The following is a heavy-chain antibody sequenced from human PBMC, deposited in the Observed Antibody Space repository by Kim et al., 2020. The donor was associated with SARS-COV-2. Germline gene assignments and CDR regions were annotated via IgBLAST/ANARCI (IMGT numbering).Heavy chain of an antibody. D-gene: IGHD2-15*01. CDR3: ARGGYRWVVATRPFDY. J-gene: IGHJ4*02. Sequence: SVKGRITISRDNSKNTLYLQMNSLRAEDTAVYYCARGGYRWVVATRPFDYWGQGTLVTVSS. V-gene: IGHV3-30*01.